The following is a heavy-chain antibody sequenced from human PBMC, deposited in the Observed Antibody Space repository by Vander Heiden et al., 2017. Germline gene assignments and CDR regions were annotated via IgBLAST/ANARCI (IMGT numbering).Heavy chain of an antibody. CDR3: ARGWYYFDY. D-gene: IGHD6-19*01. CDR1: GNTFTGDY. Sequence: QVQLVQSGAEVKKPGASVKVSCKAAGNTFTGDYMHGWRQAPGHGLKWMGWINPNSGGTNYAQKFQGRVTMTRDTSISTAYMELSRLRSDDTAVYFCARGWYYFDYWGQGTLVTVSS. V-gene: IGHV1-2*02. J-gene: IGHJ4*02. CDR2: INPNSGGT.